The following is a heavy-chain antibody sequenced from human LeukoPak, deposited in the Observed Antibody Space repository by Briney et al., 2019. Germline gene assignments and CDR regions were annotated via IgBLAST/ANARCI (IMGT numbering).Heavy chain of an antibody. J-gene: IGHJ4*02. D-gene: IGHD3-22*01. CDR1: GFTFSSYW. V-gene: IGHV3-74*01. CDR3: ARGPPYYYDSSGYFY. Sequence: GGSLRLSCAASGFTFSSYWMHWVRQAPGKGLVWVSRINSDGSGTSYADSVKGRFTISRDNAKNTLYLQMNSLRAEDTAVYYCARGPPYYYDSSGYFYWGQGTLVTVSS. CDR2: INSDGSGT.